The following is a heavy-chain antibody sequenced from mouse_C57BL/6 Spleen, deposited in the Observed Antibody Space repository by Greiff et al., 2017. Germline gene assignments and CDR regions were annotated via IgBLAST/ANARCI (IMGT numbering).Heavy chain of an antibody. CDR1: GYTFTDYE. J-gene: IGHJ2*01. V-gene: IGHV1-15*01. CDR2: IDPETGGT. Sequence: QVQLQQSGAELVRPGASVTLSCKASGYTFTDYEMHWVKQTPVHGLEWIGAIDPETGGTAYNQKVKGKAILTADHSSITAYMELRSLTSEDSAFYSSLNWDFDYWGQGTTLTVSS. CDR3: LNWDFDY. D-gene: IGHD4-1*02.